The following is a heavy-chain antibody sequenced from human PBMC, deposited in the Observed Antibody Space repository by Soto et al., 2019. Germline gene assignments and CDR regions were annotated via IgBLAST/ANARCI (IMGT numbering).Heavy chain of an antibody. D-gene: IGHD3-22*01. J-gene: IGHJ4*02. V-gene: IGHV1-69*06. CDR3: ARNGASSGPPPDY. CDR2: IIPIFGTA. CDR1: GGTFSIYA. Sequence: ASVKVSCKASGGTFSIYAISWVRQAPGQGLEWMGGIIPIFGTANYAQKFQGRVTITADKSTSTAYMELSSLRSEDTAVYYCARNGASSGPPPDYWGQGTLVTVSS.